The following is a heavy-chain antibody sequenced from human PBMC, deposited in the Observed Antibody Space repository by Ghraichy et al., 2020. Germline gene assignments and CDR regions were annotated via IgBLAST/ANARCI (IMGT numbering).Heavy chain of an antibody. CDR2: ISGSGGIT. CDR1: GFTFSSNS. Sequence: GGSPRLSCAASGFTFSSNSMSWVRQAPGKGLEWVSVISGSGGITHYADSVKGWFTISRDNSKNTVFLQMNSLRAEDTAVYYCGKESPLCGGGCNSLLDYWGQGNLVTVSS. CDR3: GKESPLCGGGCNSLLDY. V-gene: IGHV3-23*01. J-gene: IGHJ4*02. D-gene: IGHD2-15*01.